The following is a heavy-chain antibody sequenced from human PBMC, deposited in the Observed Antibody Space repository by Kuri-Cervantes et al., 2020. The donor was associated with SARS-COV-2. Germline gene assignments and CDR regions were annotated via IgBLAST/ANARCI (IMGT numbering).Heavy chain of an antibody. D-gene: IGHD2-2*01. CDR2: IYHSGST. CDR3: ARVGVYCSSTSCYPNWFDP. Sequence: SETLSLTCTVSGYSISSGYYWGWIRQPPGKGLEWIGSIYHSGSTYYNPSLKSQVTISVDTSKNQFSLKLSSVTAADTAVYYCARVGVYCSSTSCYPNWFDPWGQGTLVTVSS. J-gene: IGHJ5*02. CDR1: GYSISSGYY. V-gene: IGHV4-38-2*02.